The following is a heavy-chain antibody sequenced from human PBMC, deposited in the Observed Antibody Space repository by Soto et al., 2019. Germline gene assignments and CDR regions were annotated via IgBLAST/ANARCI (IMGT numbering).Heavy chain of an antibody. CDR3: ARDNLSVVQLWVGGMDV. CDR1: GGSTSSYY. V-gene: IGHV4-59*01. J-gene: IGHJ6*02. D-gene: IGHD5-18*01. CDR2: IYYSGST. Sequence: PSETLSLTCTVSGGSTSSYYWSWIRQPPGKGLEWIGYIYYSGSTNYNPSLKSRVTISVDTSKNQFSLKLSSVTAADTAVYYCARDNLSVVQLWVGGMDVWGQGTTVTV.